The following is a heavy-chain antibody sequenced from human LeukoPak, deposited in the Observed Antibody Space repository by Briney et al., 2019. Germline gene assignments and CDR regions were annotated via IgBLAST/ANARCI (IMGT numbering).Heavy chain of an antibody. D-gene: IGHD2-2*01. V-gene: IGHV1-2*02. J-gene: IGHJ4*02. Sequence: ASVKVSCKASGYTFAAYYMYWVRQAPGQGLEWMGWINPNSGATNYAQKFQGRVTMTRDTSISTAYMELSRLRSDDTAMYYCGRGMPMSGVDYWGQGTLVIVSS. CDR3: GRGMPMSGVDY. CDR1: GYTFAAYY. CDR2: INPNSGAT.